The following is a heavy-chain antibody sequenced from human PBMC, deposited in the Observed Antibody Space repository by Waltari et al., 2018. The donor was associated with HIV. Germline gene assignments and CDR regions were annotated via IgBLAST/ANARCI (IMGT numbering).Heavy chain of an antibody. V-gene: IGHV4-38-2*02. CDR2: IYQSGST. J-gene: IGHJ6*02. Sequence: QVQLQESGPGLVKPSETLSLTCAVSDYSISSGYYWGWIRQPPGKGREWIGSIYQSGSTYYNPSLKSRVTISLDTSKNQFSLKRSSVTAADTAVYYCARERGGYDILTGYWEVDVWGQGTTVTVSS. CDR1: DYSISSGYY. D-gene: IGHD3-9*01. CDR3: ARERGGYDILTGYWEVDV.